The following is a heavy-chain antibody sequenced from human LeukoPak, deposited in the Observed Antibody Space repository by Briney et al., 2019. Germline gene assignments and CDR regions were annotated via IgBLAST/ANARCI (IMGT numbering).Heavy chain of an antibody. J-gene: IGHJ4*02. Sequence: GGSLRLSCTASGFTFGDYAMSWVRQAPGKGLEWVGFIRSKAYGGTTEYAASVKGRFTISRDDSKSIAYLQMNSLKTEDTAVYYCTVYGSGSYYNPYWGQGTLVTVSS. D-gene: IGHD3-10*01. CDR3: TVYGSGSYYNPY. CDR1: GFTFGDYA. V-gene: IGHV3-49*04. CDR2: IRSKAYGGTT.